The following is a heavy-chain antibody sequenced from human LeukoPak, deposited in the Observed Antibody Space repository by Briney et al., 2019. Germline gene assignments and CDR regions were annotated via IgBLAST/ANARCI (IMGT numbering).Heavy chain of an antibody. CDR1: GYTLTELS. J-gene: IGHJ4*02. CDR2: FYPEDGET. D-gene: IGHD6-19*01. V-gene: IGHV1-24*01. CDR3: ATSYSAAVACKSFDY. Sequence: AASVKVSCKVSGYTLTELSMHWVQQAPRKGLKWMGGFYPEDGETIYAQKFQGRVTITEDTSTDTAYMELSSVRSEDTAVYYCATSYSAAVACKSFDYWGQGTMVTVSS.